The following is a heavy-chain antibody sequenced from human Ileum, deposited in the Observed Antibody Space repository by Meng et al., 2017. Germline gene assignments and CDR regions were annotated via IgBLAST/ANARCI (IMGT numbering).Heavy chain of an antibody. CDR1: GGSIRKANYY. CDR3: ARGGAVAGVWWYFDL. D-gene: IGHD6-19*01. J-gene: IGHJ2*01. V-gene: IGHV4-39*07. Sequence: QPNLQWSGPVMGKLPETLSLTCTVSGGSIRKANYYGAWIRQPPGKGLEWIGRMSYSGSTYFNPSLKSRVAISVDTSNNQVSLKLSFVTAADTAVYYCARGGAVAGVWWYFDLWGRGTLVTVSS. CDR2: MSYSGST.